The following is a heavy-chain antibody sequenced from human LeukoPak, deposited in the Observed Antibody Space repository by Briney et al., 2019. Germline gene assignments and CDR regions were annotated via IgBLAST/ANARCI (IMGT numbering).Heavy chain of an antibody. J-gene: IGHJ4*02. CDR3: ARASRYYYGSGRDY. CDR2: IKQDGSEK. V-gene: IGHV3-7*03. Sequence: GGSLRLSCAAPGFTFSSYWMSWVRQAPGKGLEWVANIKQDGSEKYYVDSVKGRFTISRDNAKNSLYLQMNSLRAEDTAVYYCARASRYYYGSGRDYWGQGTLVTVSS. CDR1: GFTFSSYW. D-gene: IGHD3-10*01.